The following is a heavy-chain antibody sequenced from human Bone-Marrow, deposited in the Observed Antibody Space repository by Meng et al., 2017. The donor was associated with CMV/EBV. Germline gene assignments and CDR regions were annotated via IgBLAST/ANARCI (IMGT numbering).Heavy chain of an antibody. D-gene: IGHD4-11*01. CDR1: GGSFRGYY. Sequence: SQTLSLTCAVYGGSFRGYYWSWIRQPPGKGLEWIGEINHSGSTNYNPSLKSRVTISVDTSKNQFSLKLSPVTAADTAVYYCARGAVRNYYFDYWGQGTLVTVSS. V-gene: IGHV4-34*01. J-gene: IGHJ4*02. CDR3: ARGAVRNYYFDY. CDR2: INHSGST.